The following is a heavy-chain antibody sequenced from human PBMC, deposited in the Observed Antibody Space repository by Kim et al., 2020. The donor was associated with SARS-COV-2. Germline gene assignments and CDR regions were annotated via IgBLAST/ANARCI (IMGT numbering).Heavy chain of an antibody. CDR1: GLTFSTTD. CDR3: ARDRTAFDY. J-gene: IGHJ4*02. Sequence: GGSLRLSCAVSGLTFSTTDKHWVRQAPGKGLEWIAYISRSGSAIVYADSVKGRFTISRDEAKNSIFLQMNSLRDEDTAVYYCARDRTAFDYWGQGTLVTVSS. CDR2: ISRSGSAI. D-gene: IGHD1-1*01. V-gene: IGHV3-48*02.